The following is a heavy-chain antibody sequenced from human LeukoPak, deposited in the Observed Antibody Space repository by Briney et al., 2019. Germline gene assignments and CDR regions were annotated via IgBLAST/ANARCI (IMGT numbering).Heavy chain of an antibody. D-gene: IGHD2-8*01. CDR1: GLIYSIHW. Sequence: PGGSLRLSCAASGLIYSIHWMSWVRQAPGKGLEWVANIKPDGSEKYYVESVKGRFTISRDDAKNSLYLQINSLRVEDGAVYYCATDWSLNGAYNRFKYWGQGTLVTVSS. CDR2: IKPDGSEK. J-gene: IGHJ4*02. CDR3: ATDWSLNGAYNRFKY. V-gene: IGHV3-7*03.